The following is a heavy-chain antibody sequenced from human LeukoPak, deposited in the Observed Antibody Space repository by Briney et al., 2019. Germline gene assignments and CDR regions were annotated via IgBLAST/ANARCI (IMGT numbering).Heavy chain of an antibody. CDR3: AKDPNLVVYLEY. V-gene: IGHV3-23*01. CDR1: GFTFSSYA. Sequence: PGGSLRLPCAASGFTFSSYAMGWVRQAPGKGLEWVSGISASGFSTYYADSVKGRFTISRDKSKNTLYLQMNSLRAGDTALYYCAKDPNLVVYLEYWGQGTLVTVSS. J-gene: IGHJ4*02. D-gene: IGHD3-22*01. CDR2: ISASGFST.